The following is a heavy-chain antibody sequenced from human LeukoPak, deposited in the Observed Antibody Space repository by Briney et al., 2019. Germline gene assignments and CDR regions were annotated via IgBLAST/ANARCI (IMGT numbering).Heavy chain of an antibody. CDR3: ARVHKYYYDSSGYSASHDY. Sequence: ASVKVSCKASGYTFTSYGISWVRQAPGQGLEWMGWISAYNGNTNYAQKLQGRVTMTTDTSTSTAYMELRSLRSDDTAVYYCARVHKYYYDSSGYSASHDYWGQGTLVTVSS. CDR2: ISAYNGNT. D-gene: IGHD3-22*01. V-gene: IGHV1-18*01. CDR1: GYTFTSYG. J-gene: IGHJ4*02.